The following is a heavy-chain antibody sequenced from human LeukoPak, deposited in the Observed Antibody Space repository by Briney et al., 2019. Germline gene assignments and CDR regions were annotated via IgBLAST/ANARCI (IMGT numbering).Heavy chain of an antibody. CDR3: ARDGIDYYDSSGYHNDY. V-gene: IGHV3-11*06. CDR1: GFPFNNAW. D-gene: IGHD3-22*01. CDR2: ISSSSSYT. J-gene: IGHJ4*02. Sequence: GGSLRLSCAASGFPFNNAWMSWIRQAPGKGLEWVSYISSSSSYTNYADSVKGRFTISRDNAKNSLYLQMNSLRAEDTAVYYCARDGIDYYDSSGYHNDYWGQGTLVTVSS.